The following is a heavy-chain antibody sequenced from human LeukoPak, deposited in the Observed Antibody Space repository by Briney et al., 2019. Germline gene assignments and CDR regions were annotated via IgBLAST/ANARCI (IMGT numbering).Heavy chain of an antibody. CDR2: IKSKTDGGTT. Sequence: SWGSLRLSCAASGFTFSNAWMSWVRQAPGKGLEWVGRIKSKTDGGTTDYAAPVKGRFTISRDDSKNTLYLQMNSLKTEDTAVYYCTTVPDFWSGYVGYWGQGTLVTVSS. CDR1: GFTFSNAW. CDR3: TTVPDFWSGYVGY. V-gene: IGHV3-15*01. J-gene: IGHJ4*02. D-gene: IGHD3-3*01.